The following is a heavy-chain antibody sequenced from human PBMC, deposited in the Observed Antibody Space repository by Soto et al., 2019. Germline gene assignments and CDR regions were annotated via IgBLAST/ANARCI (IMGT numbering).Heavy chain of an antibody. V-gene: IGHV3-64*01. CDR3: ARVRYYYGSGSYYVDY. CDR2: ISSNGGST. Sequence: GGSLRLSCAASGFTFSSYAMHWVRQAPGKGLEYVSAISSNGGSTYYANSVKGRFTISRDNSKNTLYLQMGSLRAEDMAVYYCARVRYYYGSGSYYVDYWGQGTLVTVSS. CDR1: GFTFSSYA. D-gene: IGHD3-10*01. J-gene: IGHJ4*02.